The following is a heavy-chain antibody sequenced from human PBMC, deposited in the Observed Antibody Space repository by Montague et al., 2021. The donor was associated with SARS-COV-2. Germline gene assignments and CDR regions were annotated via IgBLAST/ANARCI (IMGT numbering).Heavy chain of an antibody. CDR1: GGSISSSSYY. D-gene: IGHD3-10*01. J-gene: IGHJ5*02. CDR2: IYYSGSS. V-gene: IGHV4-39*01. Sequence: SETLSLTCTVSGGSISSSSYYCGWLRQPPGKRLEWIGSIYYSGSSYYPSSLQRRATILIATSKHQSSLQLHSVTAADTAVYYCARLVWFGELSSVNWFDPWGQGTLVTVSS. CDR3: ARLVWFGELSSVNWFDP.